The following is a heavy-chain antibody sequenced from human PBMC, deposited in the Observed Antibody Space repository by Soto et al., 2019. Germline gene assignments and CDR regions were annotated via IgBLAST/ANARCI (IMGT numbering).Heavy chain of an antibody. CDR2: IYWDYSK. J-gene: IGHJ4*02. D-gene: IGHD1-26*01. V-gene: IGHV2-5*02. Sequence: QITLKESGPTLVKPTQTLTLTCTFSGFSLTTDRVGVGWIRQPPGEALEWLAVIYWDYSKTYSPSLESRLTITKDTSKNQVALTMTNMDSLDTATYYCAHAYGGRSLYWGQGTLVTVSS. CDR1: GFSLTTDRVG. CDR3: AHAYGGRSLY.